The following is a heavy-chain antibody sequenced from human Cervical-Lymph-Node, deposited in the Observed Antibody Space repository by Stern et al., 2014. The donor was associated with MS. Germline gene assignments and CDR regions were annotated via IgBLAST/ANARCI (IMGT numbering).Heavy chain of an antibody. CDR1: GFTFTSSA. Sequence: QLVESGPEVKKPGTSVKVSCKASGFTFTSSAVQWVRQARGQGLEWTGWICVGSGKTNYAQNFQERVTIPRDMSTSTAYMELSSLRSEDTAVYYCAATGSGSYWDFDYWGQGTLVTVSS. CDR3: AATGSGSYWDFDY. CDR2: ICVGSGKT. V-gene: IGHV1-58*01. D-gene: IGHD1-26*01. J-gene: IGHJ4*02.